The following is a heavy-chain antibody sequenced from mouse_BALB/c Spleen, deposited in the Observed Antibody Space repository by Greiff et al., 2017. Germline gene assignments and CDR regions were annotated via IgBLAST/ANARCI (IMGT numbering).Heavy chain of an antibody. CDR3: TLANWDILRFAY. V-gene: IGHV1S81*02. CDR2: INPSNGGT. J-gene: IGHJ3*01. Sequence: QVQLQQSGAELVKPGASVKLSCKASGYTFTSYYMYWVKQRPGQGLEWIGEINPSNGGTNFNEKFKSKATLTVDKSSSTAYMQLSSLTSEDSAVYYCTLANWDILRFAYWGQGTLVTVSA. CDR1: GYTFTSYY. D-gene: IGHD4-1*01.